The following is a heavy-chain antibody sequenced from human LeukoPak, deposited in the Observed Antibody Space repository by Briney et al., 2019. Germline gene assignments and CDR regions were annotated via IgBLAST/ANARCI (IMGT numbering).Heavy chain of an antibody. CDR1: GFTFGSYE. J-gene: IGHJ4*02. Sequence: PGGSLRLSCAASGFTFGSYEMNWARQAPGKGLAWVSYISSSGSTIYYADSVKGRFTISRDNAKDSLYLQMNSLRAEDTAVYYCGRSSYDSSGWNFDYWGQGTLVTVSS. CDR2: ISSSGSTI. CDR3: GRSSYDSSGWNFDY. V-gene: IGHV3-48*03. D-gene: IGHD3-22*01.